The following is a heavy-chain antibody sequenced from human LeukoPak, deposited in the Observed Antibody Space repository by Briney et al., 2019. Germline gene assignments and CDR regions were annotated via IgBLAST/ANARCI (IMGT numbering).Heavy chain of an antibody. CDR3: ARVTLVVVTAMGYYFDY. CDR2: INSDGSST. V-gene: IGHV3-74*01. Sequence: GGSLRLSCAASGFTFSSYWMHWVRHAPGKGLVWVSRINSDGSSTSYADSVKGRFTISRDNAKNTLYLQMNSLRAEDTAVYYCARVTLVVVTAMGYYFDYWGQGTLVTVSS. J-gene: IGHJ4*02. CDR1: GFTFSSYW. D-gene: IGHD2-21*02.